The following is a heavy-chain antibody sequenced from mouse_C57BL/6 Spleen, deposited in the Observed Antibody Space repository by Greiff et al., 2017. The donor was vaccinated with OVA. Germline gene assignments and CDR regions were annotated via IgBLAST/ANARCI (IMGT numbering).Heavy chain of an antibody. J-gene: IGHJ4*01. V-gene: IGHV1-22*01. D-gene: IGHD2-2*01. CDR3: ARDGGYDRYYAMDY. CDR2: INPNNGGT. Sequence: VQLQQSGPELVKPGASVKMSCKASGYTFTDYNMHWVKQSHGKSLEWIGYINPNNGGTSYNQKFKGKATLTVNKSSSTAYMALRSLTSEDSAVYYCARDGGYDRYYAMDYWGQGTSVTVSS. CDR1: GYTFTDYN.